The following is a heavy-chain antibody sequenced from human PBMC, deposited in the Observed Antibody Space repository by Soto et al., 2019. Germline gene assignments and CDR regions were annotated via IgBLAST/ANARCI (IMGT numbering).Heavy chain of an antibody. CDR3: ARAPVVPAAIGFDY. J-gene: IGHJ4*02. CDR2: IYHSGST. V-gene: IGHV4-30-2*01. D-gene: IGHD2-2*01. CDR1: GGSISSGGYS. Sequence: SETLSLTCAVSGGSISSGGYSWSWIRQPPGKGLEWIGYIYHSGSTYYNPSLKSRVTISVDRSKNQFSLKLSSVTAADTAVYYCARAPVVPAAIGFDYWGQGTLVTSPQ.